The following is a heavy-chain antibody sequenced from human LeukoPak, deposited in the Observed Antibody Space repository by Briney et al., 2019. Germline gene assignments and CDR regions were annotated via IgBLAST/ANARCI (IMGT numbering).Heavy chain of an antibody. CDR3: AREVVSSSWWGGSEWFDP. CDR1: GGSISSYY. CDR2: IYYSGST. V-gene: IGHV4-59*01. D-gene: IGHD6-13*01. J-gene: IGHJ5*02. Sequence: SETLSLTCTVSGGSISSYYWSWIRQPPGKGLEWIGYIYYSGSTYYNPSLKSRVTISVDTSKNQFSLRLSSVTAADTAVYYCAREVVSSSWWGGSEWFDPWGQGTLATVSS.